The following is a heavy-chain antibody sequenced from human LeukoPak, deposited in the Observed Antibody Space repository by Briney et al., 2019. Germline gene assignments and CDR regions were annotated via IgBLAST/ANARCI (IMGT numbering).Heavy chain of an antibody. J-gene: IGHJ6*03. D-gene: IGHD3-10*01. Sequence: AASVKVSCKVSGYTLTELPMHWVRQAPGKGLEWMGGFDPEDGETIYAQKFQGRVTMTEDTSTDTAYMELSSLRAEDTAVYYCAKDTYGRPYYYYYMDVWGKGTTVTVSS. CDR3: AKDTYGRPYYYYYMDV. CDR2: FDPEDGET. CDR1: GYTLTELP. V-gene: IGHV1-24*01.